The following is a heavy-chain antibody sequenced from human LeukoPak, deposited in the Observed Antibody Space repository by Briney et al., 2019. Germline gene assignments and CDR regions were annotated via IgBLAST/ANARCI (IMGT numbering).Heavy chain of an antibody. J-gene: IGHJ3*02. CDR3: ARETSGWNLHAFDI. D-gene: IGHD6-19*01. V-gene: IGHV3-74*01. CDR2: INSDGSST. Sequence: PGGSLRLPCAASGFTFSSYWMHWVRQAPGKGLVWVSRINSDGSSTSYADSVKGRFTISRDNAKNTLYLQMNSLRAEDTAVYYCARETSGWNLHAFDIWGQGTMVTVSS. CDR1: GFTFSSYW.